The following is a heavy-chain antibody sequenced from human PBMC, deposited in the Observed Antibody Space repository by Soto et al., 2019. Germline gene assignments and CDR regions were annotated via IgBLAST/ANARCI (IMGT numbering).Heavy chain of an antibody. Sequence: GGSLRLSCSASGFTFSSYAMHWVRQAPGKGLEYVSSISTNGGSTHYADSVKGRFTISRYNSKNTQYLQMSSLRADDTAVYYCVKGEYYYDSSGYYPFDYWGQGTLVTVS. CDR1: GFTFSSYA. D-gene: IGHD3-22*01. V-gene: IGHV3-64D*06. CDR2: ISTNGGST. CDR3: VKGEYYYDSSGYYPFDY. J-gene: IGHJ4*02.